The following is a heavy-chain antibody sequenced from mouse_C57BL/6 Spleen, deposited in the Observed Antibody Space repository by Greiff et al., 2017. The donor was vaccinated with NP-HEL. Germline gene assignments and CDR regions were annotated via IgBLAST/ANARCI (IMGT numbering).Heavy chain of an antibody. CDR3: ARRGYGYDVGYFDY. J-gene: IGHJ2*01. CDR2: IDPSDSYT. V-gene: IGHV1-50*01. Sequence: QVQLQQSGAELVKPGASVKLSCKASGYTFTSYWMQWVKQRPGQGLEWIGEIDPSDSYTNYNQKFKGKATLTVDTSSSTAYMQLSSLTSEDSAVYYCARRGYGYDVGYFDYWGQGTTLTVSS. CDR1: GYTFTSYW. D-gene: IGHD2-2*01.